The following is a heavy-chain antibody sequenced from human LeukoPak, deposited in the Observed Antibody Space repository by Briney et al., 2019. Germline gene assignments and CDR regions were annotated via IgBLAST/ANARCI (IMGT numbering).Heavy chain of an antibody. CDR1: GFIFSNYW. CDR3: AKEGVKDYYGSAFDP. J-gene: IGHJ5*02. D-gene: IGHD3-10*01. CDR2: IRYDGSNK. V-gene: IGHV3-30*02. Sequence: GGSLRLSCAASGFIFSNYWMSWVRQAPGKGPEWVAFIRYDGSNKYYADSVKGRFTISRDNSKNTLYLQMNSLRAEDTAVYYCAKEGVKDYYGSAFDPWGQGTLVTVSS.